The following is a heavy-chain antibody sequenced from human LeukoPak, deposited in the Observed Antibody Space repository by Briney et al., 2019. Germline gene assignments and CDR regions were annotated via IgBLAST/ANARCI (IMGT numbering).Heavy chain of an antibody. CDR2: MNPNSGNT. V-gene: IGHV1-8*02. CDR1: GGTFSSYA. CDR3: ARDRDSSGYYFDAFDI. J-gene: IGHJ3*02. Sequence: ASVKVSCKASGGTFSSYAISWVRQATGQGLEWMGWMNPNSGNTGYAQKFQGRVTMTRDTSISTAYMELRSLRSDDTAVYYCARDRDSSGYYFDAFDIWGQGTMVTVSS. D-gene: IGHD3-22*01.